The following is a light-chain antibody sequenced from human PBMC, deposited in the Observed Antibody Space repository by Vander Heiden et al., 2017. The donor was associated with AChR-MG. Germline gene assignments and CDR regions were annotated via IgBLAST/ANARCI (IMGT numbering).Light chain of an antibody. CDR2: TTD. Sequence: QSVLTPSPSASGTPGQRVTIPCSGDNSDIGINTVNWYRQVPGTAPKVLIHTTDRRPSGVPDRFSGSKSGTSASLAISGLQSEDEADYYCATWDDSLNAWVFGGGTKLTVL. J-gene: IGLJ3*02. V-gene: IGLV1-44*01. CDR3: ATWDDSLNAWV. CDR1: NSDIGINT.